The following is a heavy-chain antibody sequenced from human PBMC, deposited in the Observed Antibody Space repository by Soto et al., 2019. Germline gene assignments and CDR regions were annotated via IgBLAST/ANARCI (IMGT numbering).Heavy chain of an antibody. Sequence: GGSLRLSCAASGFTVSSNYMTWVRQAPGKGLQSVSLIQSAGYTTYADSVKGRFTIPRHNSKNTLYLQMNSLRPEDTAVYYCARVLEGDQLISYYYYMDVWGKGTTVNVSS. CDR3: ARVLEGDQLISYYYYMDV. CDR2: IQSAGYT. V-gene: IGHV3-53*04. D-gene: IGHD2-8*01. J-gene: IGHJ6*03. CDR1: GFTVSSNY.